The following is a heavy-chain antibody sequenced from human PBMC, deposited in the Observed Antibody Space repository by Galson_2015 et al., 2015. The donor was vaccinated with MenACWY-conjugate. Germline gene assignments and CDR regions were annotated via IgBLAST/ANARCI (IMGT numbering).Heavy chain of an antibody. D-gene: IGHD1-26*01. J-gene: IGHJ4*02. Sequence: SLRLSCAASGFTFSSYSMSWVRQAPGKGLEWVASISGSGGSTYYADSVKGRFTISRDNSKNTLFLQVNSLRADDTAVYYCATSASGSYYAFFDYWGQGTLVTVSS. CDR1: GFTFSSYS. V-gene: IGHV3-23*01. CDR2: ISGSGGST. CDR3: ATSASGSYYAFFDY.